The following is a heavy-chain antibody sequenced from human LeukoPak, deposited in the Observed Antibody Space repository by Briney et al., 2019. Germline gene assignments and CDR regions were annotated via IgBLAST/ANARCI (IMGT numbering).Heavy chain of an antibody. CDR3: AHVYGSGSFGI. Sequence: ESGPTLVKPTQTLTLTCTFSGFTFTSRGVGVGWIRQPPGKALEWLALIWWNDDKRYSPTLKGRLTITPDTSQNQVVLKMTNMDPVDTATYYCAHVYGSGSFGIWGQGTMVTVSA. V-gene: IGHV2-5*01. CDR2: IWWNDDK. J-gene: IGHJ3*02. CDR1: GFTFTSRGVG. D-gene: IGHD3-10*01.